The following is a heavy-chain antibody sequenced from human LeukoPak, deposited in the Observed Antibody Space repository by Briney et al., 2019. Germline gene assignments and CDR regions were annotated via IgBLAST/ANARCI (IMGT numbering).Heavy chain of an antibody. CDR2: ISWDGGST. V-gene: IGHV3-43D*04. CDR1: GFTFDDYA. Sequence: GGSLSLSCAASGFTFDDYAMHWVRQAPGKGLEWVSLISWDGGSTYYADSVKGRFTISRDNSKNSLYLQMNSLRAEDTALYYCAKDISENYYYGLDVWGKGTTVTVSS. J-gene: IGHJ6*04. CDR3: AKDISENYYYGLDV.